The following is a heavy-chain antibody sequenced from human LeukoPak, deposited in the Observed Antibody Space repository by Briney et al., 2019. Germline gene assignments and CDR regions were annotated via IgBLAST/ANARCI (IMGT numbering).Heavy chain of an antibody. CDR1: GFTFSSYS. D-gene: IGHD6-19*01. CDR2: ISGSGGST. CDR3: AKDRGSSGSSLGY. V-gene: IGHV3-23*01. J-gene: IGHJ4*02. Sequence: GGSLRLSCAASGFTFSSYSMNWVRQAPGKGLEWVSAISGSGGSTYYADSVKGRFTISRDNSKNTLYLQMNSLRAEDTAVYYCAKDRGSSGSSLGYWGQGTLVTVSS.